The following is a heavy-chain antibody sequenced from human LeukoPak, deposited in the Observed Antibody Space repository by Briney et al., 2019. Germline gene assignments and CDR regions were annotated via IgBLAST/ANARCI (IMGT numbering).Heavy chain of an antibody. CDR1: GYTFTGYY. Sequence: ASVKVSCKASGYTFTGYYMHWVRQAPGQGLEWMGWINPNSGGTNYAQKFQGRVTITADKSTSTAYMELSSLRSEDTAVYYCARDPTAKNSGYENYYYGMDVWGQGTTVTVSS. V-gene: IGHV1-2*02. J-gene: IGHJ6*02. D-gene: IGHD5-12*01. CDR2: INPNSGGT. CDR3: ARDPTAKNSGYENYYYGMDV.